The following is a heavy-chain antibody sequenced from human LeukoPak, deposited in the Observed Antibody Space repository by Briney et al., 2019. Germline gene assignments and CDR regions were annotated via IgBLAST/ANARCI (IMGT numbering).Heavy chain of an antibody. J-gene: IGHJ6*03. CDR2: IIPILGIA. V-gene: IGHV1-69*04. CDR1: GGTFSSYA. D-gene: IGHD3-3*01. CDR3: AKDPGFTIFGVVTDYYMDV. Sequence: SVKVSCKASGGTFSSYAISWVRQAPGQGLEWMGRIIPILGIANYAQKFQGRVTITADKSTSTAYMELSSLRAEDTAVYYCAKDPGFTIFGVVTDYYMDVWGKGTTVTVSS.